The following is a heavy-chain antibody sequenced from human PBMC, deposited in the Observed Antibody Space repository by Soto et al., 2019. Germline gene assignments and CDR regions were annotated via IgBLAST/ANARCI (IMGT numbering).Heavy chain of an antibody. Sequence: QVQLVESGGGVVQPGRSLRLSCAASGFTFDDYGMHWVRQAPGKGLDWVALISYDGSKKYYADSVKGRFTISRDNSKNTLSLQMNSLRAEDSALYYCAKDPGEVGPTTGDYWGQGTLVTVSS. CDR2: ISYDGSKK. CDR3: AKDPGEVGPTTGDY. J-gene: IGHJ4*02. D-gene: IGHD1-26*01. V-gene: IGHV3-30*18. CDR1: GFTFDDYG.